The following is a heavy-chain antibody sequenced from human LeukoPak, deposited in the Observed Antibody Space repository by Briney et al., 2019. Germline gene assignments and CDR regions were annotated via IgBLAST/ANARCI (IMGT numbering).Heavy chain of an antibody. V-gene: IGHV3-66*01. CDR3: AKERSLEIAVAGTIFDY. J-gene: IGHJ4*02. Sequence: GGSLRLSCAASGFTVSSNYMGWVRQAPGKGLEWVSVIYSGGDTYYADSVKGRFTISRDNSKNMIYLEMSSLKAEDTAAYYCAKERSLEIAVAGTIFDYWGQGTLVTVSS. CDR1: GFTVSSNY. CDR2: IYSGGDT. D-gene: IGHD6-19*01.